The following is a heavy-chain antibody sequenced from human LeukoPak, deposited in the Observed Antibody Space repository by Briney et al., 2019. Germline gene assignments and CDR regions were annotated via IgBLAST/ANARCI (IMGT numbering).Heavy chain of an antibody. D-gene: IGHD3-10*01. Sequence: ASQTLSLTCTVSGRSISSGGYYWRWIREHPGKGLEWIGYIYYSGSTYYNPSLKSRVTISVDTSKNQFSLKLSSVTAADTAVYYCARGSSGNNWFDPWGQGTLVTVSS. V-gene: IGHV4-31*03. CDR1: GRSISSGGYY. CDR2: IYYSGST. J-gene: IGHJ5*02. CDR3: ARGSSGNNWFDP.